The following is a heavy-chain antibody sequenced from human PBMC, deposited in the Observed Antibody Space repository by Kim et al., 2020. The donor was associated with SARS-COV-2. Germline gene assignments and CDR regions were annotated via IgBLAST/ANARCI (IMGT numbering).Heavy chain of an antibody. CDR3: AGDHGYSSSWGGGYYYYGMDG. CDR1: GGSISSYY. Sequence: SETLSLTCTVSGGSISSYYWSWIRQPPGKGLEWIGYIYYSGSTNYNPSLKSRVTISVDTSKNQFSLKLSSVTAADTAVYYCAGDHGYSSSWGGGYYYYGMDGWGQGTTVTVSS. J-gene: IGHJ6*02. CDR2: IYYSGST. V-gene: IGHV4-59*01. D-gene: IGHD6-13*01.